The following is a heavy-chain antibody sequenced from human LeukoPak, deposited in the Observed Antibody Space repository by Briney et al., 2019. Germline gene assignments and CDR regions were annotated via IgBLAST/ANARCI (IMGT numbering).Heavy chain of an antibody. Sequence: GGSLRLSCAASGFTFSSYEMNWVRQAPGKGLEWISYISSSGSAIYYADSVKGRFTISRDNSKNSLYLQMNSLRAEYTALYYCARGAKGVNIDYWGQGTLVTVSS. D-gene: IGHD3-16*01. V-gene: IGHV3-48*03. CDR3: ARGAKGVNIDY. J-gene: IGHJ4*02. CDR2: ISSSGSAI. CDR1: GFTFSSYE.